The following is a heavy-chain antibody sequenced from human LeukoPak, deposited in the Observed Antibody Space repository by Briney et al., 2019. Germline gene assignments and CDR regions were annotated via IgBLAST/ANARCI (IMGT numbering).Heavy chain of an antibody. J-gene: IGHJ4*02. CDR1: GFTFSSYG. CDR3: AKDQKKQLVPDY. D-gene: IGHD6-13*01. Sequence: PGGSLRLSCAASGFTFSSYGMHWVRQAPGKGLEWVAFIRYDGSNKYYADSVKGRFTISRDNSKNTLYLQMNSLRAEDTAVYYCAKDQKKQLVPDYWGQGTLVTVSS. V-gene: IGHV3-30*02. CDR2: IRYDGSNK.